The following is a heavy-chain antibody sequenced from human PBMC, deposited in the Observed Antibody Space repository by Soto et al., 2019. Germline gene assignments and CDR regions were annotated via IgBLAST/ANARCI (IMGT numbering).Heavy chain of an antibody. V-gene: IGHV3-21*01. CDR3: ARGTYYYDSSVYYSL. Sequence: EVQLVESGGGLVKPGGSLRLSYAASGFTFSSYSMNWVRQAPGKGLEWVSSISSSSSYIYYADSVKGRFTISRDNAKTSLYLQMNSLSAEDTAVYYCARGTYYYDSSVYYSLCGQGTLVTVSS. D-gene: IGHD3-22*01. CDR2: ISSSSSYI. J-gene: IGHJ4*02. CDR1: GFTFSSYS.